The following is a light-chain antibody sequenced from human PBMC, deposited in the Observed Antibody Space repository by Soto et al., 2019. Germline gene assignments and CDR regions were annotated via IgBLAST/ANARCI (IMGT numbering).Light chain of an antibody. J-gene: IGLJ2*01. Sequence: QSSLTQPPSASGSPGQSVTISCTGTSSDLGDYDYVSWYQQRPGKAPKLMIYEVSKRPSGVPDRFSGSKSGNTASLTVTGRQAEDEADYYCSSYAGSNNLIFGGGTKLTVL. CDR3: SSYAGSNNLI. CDR1: SSDLGDYDY. V-gene: IGLV2-8*01. CDR2: EVS.